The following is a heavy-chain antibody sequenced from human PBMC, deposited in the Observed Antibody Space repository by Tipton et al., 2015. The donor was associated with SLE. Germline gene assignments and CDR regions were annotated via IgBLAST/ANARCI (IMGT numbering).Heavy chain of an antibody. V-gene: IGHV4-39*07. CDR1: GGSISSSSYY. D-gene: IGHD2-15*01. J-gene: IGHJ4*02. CDR2: IYYSGST. CDR3: ARDAHGYYSGWMDY. Sequence: TLSLTCTVSGGSISSSSYYWGWIRQPPGKGLEWIGSIYYSGSTYYNPSLKSRVTISVDTSKNQFSLILSSVTAADTAVYYCARDAHGYYSGWMDYWGQGTLVTVSS.